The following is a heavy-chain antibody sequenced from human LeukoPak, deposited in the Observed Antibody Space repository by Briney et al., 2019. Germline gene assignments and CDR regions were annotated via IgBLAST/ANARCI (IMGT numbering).Heavy chain of an antibody. D-gene: IGHD6-19*01. J-gene: IGHJ6*02. CDR3: AKAIAVSGIGYYYYGVDV. CDR2: IGGSGGNT. Sequence: GGSLRLSCAASGFTFSRCWMSWVRQAPGKGLEWVSAIGGSGGNTYYADSVKGRFTISRDNSKNTVYLQMNSLRAEDTTLYYCAKAIAVSGIGYYYYGVDVWGQGTTVTVSS. V-gene: IGHV3-23*01. CDR1: GFTFSRCW.